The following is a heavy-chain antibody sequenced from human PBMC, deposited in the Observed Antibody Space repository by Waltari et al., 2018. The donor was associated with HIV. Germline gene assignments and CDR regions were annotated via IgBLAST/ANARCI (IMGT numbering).Heavy chain of an antibody. CDR3: ARALGYCSSTSCHDAFDI. J-gene: IGHJ3*02. D-gene: IGHD2-2*01. CDR2: IYHSGST. Sequence: QVLLQLWAAGSSMPSETLSLTVALHGGHFRGYSCPWTGQSRGTGLEWIGEIYHSGSTNYNPSLKSRVTISVDTSKNQFSLKLSSVTAADTAVYYCARALGYCSSTSCHDAFDIWGQGTMVTVSS. CDR1: GGHFRGYS. V-gene: IGHV4-34*01.